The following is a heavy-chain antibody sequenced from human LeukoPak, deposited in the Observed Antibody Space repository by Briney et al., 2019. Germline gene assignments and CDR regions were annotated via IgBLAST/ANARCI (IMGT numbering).Heavy chain of an antibody. CDR3: ARRVPYYDSSGVYFDY. J-gene: IGHJ4*02. V-gene: IGHV1-3*01. D-gene: IGHD3-22*01. Sequence: ASVKVSCKASGYTFTSYAMHWVRQAPGQRLEWMGWINAGNGNTKYSQKFQGRVTITRDTSASTAYMELSSLRSDDTAVYYCARRVPYYDSSGVYFDYWGQGTLVTVSS. CDR2: INAGNGNT. CDR1: GYTFTSYA.